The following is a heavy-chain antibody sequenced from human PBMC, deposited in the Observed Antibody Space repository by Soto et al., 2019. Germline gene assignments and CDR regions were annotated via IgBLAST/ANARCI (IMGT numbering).Heavy chain of an antibody. J-gene: IGHJ4*01. CDR2: LERGGDYS. CDR1: GFTLRNYA. Sequence: EEHLLESGGGLVQPGGSLRLSCVASGFTLRNYAMNWVRQAPGQGLEWVSTLERGGDYSYYTDSVKGRFSISRDTSRNTLYLSMNGLTAEDMAVYYCAQDARGDSHIWGLGIQVTASS. D-gene: IGHD5-18*01. V-gene: IGHV3-23*01. CDR3: AQDARGDSHI.